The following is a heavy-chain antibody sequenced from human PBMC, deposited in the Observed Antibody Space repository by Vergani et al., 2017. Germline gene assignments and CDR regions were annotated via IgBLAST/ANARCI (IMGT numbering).Heavy chain of an antibody. CDR1: GGSFSGYY. CDR2: INHSGST. J-gene: IGHJ5*02. D-gene: IGHD6-19*01. V-gene: IGHV4-34*01. Sequence: QVQLQQWGAGLLKPSETLSLTCAVYGGSFSGYYWSWIRQPPGKGLEGIGEINHSGSTNYNPSLKSRVTISVDTSKNQFSLKLSSVTAADTAVYYCARDREAYSSVWYEPYWFDPWGQGTLVTVSS. CDR3: ARDREAYSSVWYEPYWFDP.